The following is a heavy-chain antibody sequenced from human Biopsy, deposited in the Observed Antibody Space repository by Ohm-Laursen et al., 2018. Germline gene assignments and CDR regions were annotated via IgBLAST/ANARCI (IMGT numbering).Heavy chain of an antibody. D-gene: IGHD2-2*01. J-gene: IGHJ6*02. CDR2: ITYRGST. CDR3: ARDNIPYCTSASCGLFGMDA. V-gene: IGHV4-59*01. Sequence: TLSLTCNVSDGSIDNYHWTWIRQAPGKALEWIGSITYRGSTYYNPSLKSRVTVSIHTSRNQFSLKLTFVTAADTAVYYCARDNIPYCTSASCGLFGMDAWGQGTTVTVSS. CDR1: DGSIDNYH.